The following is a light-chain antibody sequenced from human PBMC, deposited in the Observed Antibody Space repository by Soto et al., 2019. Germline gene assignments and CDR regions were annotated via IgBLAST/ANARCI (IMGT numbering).Light chain of an antibody. J-gene: IGKJ1*01. CDR3: QHRSNWPRT. V-gene: IGKV3D-20*02. CDR1: QSVSSSY. Sequence: EIVLTQSPGTLSLSPGQRATLYCRASQSVSSSYLAWYQQNHGQAPRLLIYDASNRATGIPARFSGSGYGTDFTLTISSLETEDFAVYYCQHRSNWPRTFGQGTKVDIK. CDR2: DAS.